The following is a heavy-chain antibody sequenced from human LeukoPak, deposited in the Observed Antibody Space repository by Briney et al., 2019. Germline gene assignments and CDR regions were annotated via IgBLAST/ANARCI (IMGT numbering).Heavy chain of an antibody. CDR3: ARESSYYYDSSGYYEGGDAFDI. Sequence: AGGSLRLSCAASGFTFSSYSMHWVSQAPGKGLEWVSSISSSSRYIYYADSVKGRFTISRDNAKNSLYLQMNSLRVEDTAVYYCARESSYYYDSSGYYEGGDAFDISGQGTMVTVAS. CDR1: GFTFSSYS. J-gene: IGHJ3*02. V-gene: IGHV3-21*01. CDR2: ISSSSRYI. D-gene: IGHD3-22*01.